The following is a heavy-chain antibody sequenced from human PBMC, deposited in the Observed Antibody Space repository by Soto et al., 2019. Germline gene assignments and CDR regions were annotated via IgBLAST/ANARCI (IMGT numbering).Heavy chain of an antibody. CDR1: GFTFSSYW. D-gene: IGHD1-1*01. CDR2: IKQNGSEK. J-gene: IGHJ4*02. CDR3: ASDSPGTTVLDY. V-gene: IGHV3-7*04. Sequence: EVQLVESGGGLVQPGGSLRLTCAASGFTFSSYWMSWVRQAPGKGLEWVANIKQNGSEKYYVDSVKGRFTISRDNAKNSLYLQMNSLRAEDTAVYYCASDSPGTTVLDYWGQGTLVTVSS.